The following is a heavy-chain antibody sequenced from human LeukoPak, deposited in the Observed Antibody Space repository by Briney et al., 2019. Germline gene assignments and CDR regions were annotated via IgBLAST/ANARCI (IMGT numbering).Heavy chain of an antibody. D-gene: IGHD3-22*01. Sequence: ASVKVSCKASGGTFSSYTISWVRQAPGQGLEWMGRITPILGIANYAQKFQGRVTITADKSTSTAYMELSSLRSEDTAVYYCARDNTYYYDSSGFDYWGQGTLVTVSS. CDR3: ARDNTYYYDSSGFDY. J-gene: IGHJ4*02. V-gene: IGHV1-69*04. CDR2: ITPILGIA. CDR1: GGTFSSYT.